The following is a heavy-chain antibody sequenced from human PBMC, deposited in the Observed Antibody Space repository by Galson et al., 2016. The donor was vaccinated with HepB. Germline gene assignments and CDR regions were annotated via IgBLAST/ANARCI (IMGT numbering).Heavy chain of an antibody. J-gene: IGHJ6*03. V-gene: IGHV3-53*01. CDR2: IYSGDYT. Sequence: SLRLSCAPSGFSVSNNYMNWVRQAPGKGLEWVSVIYSGDYTYYADSVKGRFTISRDISKNTLYLQVNRLRAEDTAVYYCARDLVVTRNYYYYHYMDVWGKGTTVTVSS. D-gene: IGHD3-22*01. CDR1: GFSVSNNY. CDR3: ARDLVVTRNYYYYHYMDV.